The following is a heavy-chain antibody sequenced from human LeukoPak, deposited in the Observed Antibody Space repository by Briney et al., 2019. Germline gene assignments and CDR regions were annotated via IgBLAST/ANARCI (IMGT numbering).Heavy chain of an antibody. CDR1: GYTFTGYY. CDR3: ARRKKNGWFDP. V-gene: IGHV1-2*06. D-gene: IGHD2-8*01. CDR2: INPNSGGT. Sequence: GASVKVSCKASGYTFTGYYMHWVRQAPGQGLEWMGRINPNSGGTNYAQKFQGRVTMTRDTSISTAYMELSSLRSEDTAVYYCARRKKNGWFDPWGQGTLVTVSS. J-gene: IGHJ5*02.